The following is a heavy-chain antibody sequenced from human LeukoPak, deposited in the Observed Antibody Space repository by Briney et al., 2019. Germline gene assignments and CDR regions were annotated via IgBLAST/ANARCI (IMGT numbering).Heavy chain of an antibody. V-gene: IGHV1-2*02. CDR2: INPNSGGT. CDR1: GYTLTGYY. CDR3: ARESLAPYYYDSSGYCD. J-gene: IGHJ4*02. D-gene: IGHD3-22*01. Sequence: GASVKVSCKASGYTLTGYYMHWVRQAPGQGLEWMGWINPNSGGTNYAQKFQGRVTMTRDTSISTAYMELSRLRSDDTAVYYCARESLAPYYYDSSGYCDWGQGTLVTVSS.